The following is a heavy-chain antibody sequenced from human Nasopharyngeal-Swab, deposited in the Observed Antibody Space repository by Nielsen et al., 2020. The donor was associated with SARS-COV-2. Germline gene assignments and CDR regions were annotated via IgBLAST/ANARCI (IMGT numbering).Heavy chain of an antibody. V-gene: IGHV4-59*01. D-gene: IGHD3-3*01. CDR3: ARVFWFPYYMDV. Sequence: WIRPPPGKGLEWIGYIYYSGSTNYNPSLKSRVTISVDTSKNQFSLKLSSVTAADTAVYYCARVFWFPYYMDVWGKGTTVTVSS. J-gene: IGHJ6*03. CDR2: IYYSGST.